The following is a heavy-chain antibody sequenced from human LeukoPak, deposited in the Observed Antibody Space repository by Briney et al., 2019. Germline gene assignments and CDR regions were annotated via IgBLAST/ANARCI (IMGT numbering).Heavy chain of an antibody. CDR3: ARYYYDSSGYYYKHY. CDR2: IYADGST. D-gene: IGHD3-22*01. J-gene: IGHJ4*02. V-gene: IGHV4-4*07. Sequence: PSETLSLTCTVSGAYISSHYWSWIRRSAAKGLEWIGRIYADGSTTYNPSLQSRVTMSADTSRNQLSLKLTSVTAADTAVYYCARYYYDSSGYYYKHYWGQGTPVTVSS. CDR1: GAYISSHY.